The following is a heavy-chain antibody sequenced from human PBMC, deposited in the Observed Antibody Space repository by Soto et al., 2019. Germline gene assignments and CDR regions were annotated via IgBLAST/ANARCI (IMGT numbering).Heavy chain of an antibody. J-gene: IGHJ6*02. Sequence: PGGSLRLSCAASGFTFSSYAMSWVRQAPGKGLEWVSAISGSGGSTYYADSVKGRFTISRDNSKNTLYLQMNSLRAEDTAVYYCAKDLVEYDFWSGYYSYYYYGMDVWGQGTTVPVSS. CDR2: ISGSGGST. V-gene: IGHV3-23*01. CDR1: GFTFSSYA. CDR3: AKDLVEYDFWSGYYSYYYYGMDV. D-gene: IGHD3-3*01.